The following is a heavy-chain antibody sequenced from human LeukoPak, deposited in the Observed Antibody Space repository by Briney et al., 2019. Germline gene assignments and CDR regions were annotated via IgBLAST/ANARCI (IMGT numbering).Heavy chain of an antibody. D-gene: IGHD5-18*01. CDR1: GFTFSSYA. CDR2: ISGSGGST. Sequence: GGSLRLSCAASGFTFSSYAMSWVRQAPGKGLEWVSAISGSGGSTYYADSVKGRFTIPRDNSKNTLYLQMNSLRAEDTAVYYCAKDRVKVTYYFDYWGQGTLVTVSS. J-gene: IGHJ4*02. CDR3: AKDRVKVTYYFDY. V-gene: IGHV3-23*01.